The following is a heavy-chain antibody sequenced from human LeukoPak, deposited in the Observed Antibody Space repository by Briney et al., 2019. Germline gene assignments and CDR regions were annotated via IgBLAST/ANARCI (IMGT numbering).Heavy chain of an antibody. D-gene: IGHD4-23*01. V-gene: IGHV3-9*01. CDR3: AKVARPVVTRYGMDV. CDR2: ISWNSGSI. J-gene: IGHJ6*02. Sequence: GGSLRLSCAASGFTFDDYAMHWVRQAPGKGLEWVSGISWNSGSIGYADSVKGRFTISRDNAKNSLYLQMNSLRAEDTALYYCAKVARPVVTRYGMDVWGQGTTVTVSS. CDR1: GFTFDDYA.